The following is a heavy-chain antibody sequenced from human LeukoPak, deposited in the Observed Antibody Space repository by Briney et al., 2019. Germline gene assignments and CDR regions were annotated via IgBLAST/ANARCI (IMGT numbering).Heavy chain of an antibody. CDR2: ISSSSTYI. D-gene: IGHD5-12*01. CDR3: ARGPEGSGYGWPNFDY. CDR1: GFTFSTYS. V-gene: IGHV3-21*04. Sequence: PGGSLRLSCAASGFTFSTYSMNWVRQAPGKGLEWVSSISSSSTYIYYADSVKGRFTISRDNAKNSLYLQMNSLRAEDTAVYYCARGPEGSGYGWPNFDYWGQGTLVTVSS. J-gene: IGHJ4*02.